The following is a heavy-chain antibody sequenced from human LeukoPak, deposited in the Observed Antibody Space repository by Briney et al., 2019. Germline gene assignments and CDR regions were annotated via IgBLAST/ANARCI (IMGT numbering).Heavy chain of an antibody. V-gene: IGHV3-21*01. CDR2: ISSSSSYI. CDR3: ARGMGSGRRPYMDV. J-gene: IGHJ6*03. Sequence: PGGSLRLSCAASGFTFSSYSMNWVRQAPGKGLEWVSSISSSSSYIYYADSVKGRFTISRDNAKNSLYLQMNSLRAEDTAVYYCARGMGSGRRPYMDVWGKGTTVTVSS. D-gene: IGHD2-15*01. CDR1: GFTFSSYS.